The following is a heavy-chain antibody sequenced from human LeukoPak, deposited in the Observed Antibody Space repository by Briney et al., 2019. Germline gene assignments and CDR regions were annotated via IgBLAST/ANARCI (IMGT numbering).Heavy chain of an antibody. D-gene: IGHD4-11*01. V-gene: IGHV4-59*01. CDR3: AIHFYSNYFDY. J-gene: IGHJ4*02. CDR2: IYYSGST. CDR1: GGSISSYY. Sequence: SETLSLTCTVSGGSISSYYWSWIRQPPGKGLEWIWYIYYSGSTNYNPSLKSRVTISVDTSKNQFSLKLSSVTAADTAVYYCAIHFYSNYFDYWGQGTLVTVSS.